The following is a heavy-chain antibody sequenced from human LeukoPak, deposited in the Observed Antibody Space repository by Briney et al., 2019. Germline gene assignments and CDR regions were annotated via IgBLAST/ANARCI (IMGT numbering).Heavy chain of an antibody. Sequence: PGGSLRLSCAASGFTFSSYAFHWVRQAPGKGLEWVATLSFDGSNKYYADSVKGRFTFSRDNSKRTLYLPMNSLRAEDTAVYYCARDARQEWLRLGTLDYWGQGSLVTVSS. CDR1: GFTFSSYA. J-gene: IGHJ4*02. D-gene: IGHD5-12*01. CDR3: ARDARQEWLRLGTLDY. V-gene: IGHV3-30*04. CDR2: LSFDGSNK.